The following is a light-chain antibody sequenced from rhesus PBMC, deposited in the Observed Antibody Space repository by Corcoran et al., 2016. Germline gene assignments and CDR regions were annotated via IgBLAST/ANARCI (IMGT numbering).Light chain of an antibody. Sequence: DTQMTQSPSSLSASVGDTVTITCRASQDLSTYLAWFQQKPGKAPRPLINIASKLAVGVPSRFSGNGSGTESTLTISSLQPEDFATYYGQRYNSAPFTFGQGTKVEIK. CDR1: QDLSTY. CDR3: QRYNSAPFT. CDR2: IAS. V-gene: IGKV1-37*01. J-gene: IGKJ2*01.